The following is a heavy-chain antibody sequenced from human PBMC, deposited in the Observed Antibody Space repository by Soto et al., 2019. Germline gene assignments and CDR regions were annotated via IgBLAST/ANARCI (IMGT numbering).Heavy chain of an antibody. CDR3: ARDLVGYYGSGSYYNSFDY. J-gene: IGHJ4*02. V-gene: IGHV1-46*01. D-gene: IGHD3-10*01. Sequence: ASVKVSCKASGYTFTSYYMHWVRQAPGQGLEWMGIINPSGGSTSYAQKFQGRVTMTRDTSTSTVYMELSSLRSEDTAVYYCARDLVGYYGSGSYYNSFDYWGQGTLVTVSS. CDR2: INPSGGST. CDR1: GYTFTSYY.